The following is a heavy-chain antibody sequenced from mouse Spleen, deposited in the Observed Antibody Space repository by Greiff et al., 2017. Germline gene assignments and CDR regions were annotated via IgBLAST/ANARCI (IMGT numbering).Heavy chain of an antibody. J-gene: IGHJ2*01. CDR3: ARYRLRDYFDY. Sequence: VQLQQSGAELVKPGASVKLSCKASGYTFTSYWMQWVKQRPGQGLEWIGEIDPSDSYTNYNQKFKGKATLTVDTSSSTAYMQLSSLTSEDSAVYYCARYRLRDYFDYWGQGTTLTVSS. CDR2: IDPSDSYT. V-gene: IGHV1-50*01. CDR1: GYTFTSYW. D-gene: IGHD2-4*01.